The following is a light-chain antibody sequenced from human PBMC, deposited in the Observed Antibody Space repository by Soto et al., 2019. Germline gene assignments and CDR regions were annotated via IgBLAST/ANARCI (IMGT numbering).Light chain of an antibody. V-gene: IGKV1-33*01. J-gene: IGKJ1*01. CDR3: QQYNSYSGT. CDR2: DAA. CDR1: QDIKNY. Sequence: DIQITQSPSSLSASVGDRVTITFQASQDIKNYLNGYQQKSGEAPKLLIYDAADLETGVPSRFSGSGSGTDFTFTINSLQPDDFATYYCQQYNSYSGTFGQGTKVDIK.